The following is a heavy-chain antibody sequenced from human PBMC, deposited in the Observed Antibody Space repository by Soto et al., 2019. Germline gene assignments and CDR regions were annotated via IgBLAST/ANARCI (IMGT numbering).Heavy chain of an antibody. J-gene: IGHJ6*02. V-gene: IGHV1-69*13. CDR1: GGTFSSYA. Sequence: SVKVSCKASGGTFSSYAISWVRQAPGQGLEWMGGIIPIFGSADYAQKFQGRVTITADESTSTAYMDLSSLRSEDTAVYYCARHLGGNHYYYGMDVWGQGTTVTVSS. CDR2: IIPIFGSA. D-gene: IGHD3-16*01. CDR3: ARHLGGNHYYYGMDV.